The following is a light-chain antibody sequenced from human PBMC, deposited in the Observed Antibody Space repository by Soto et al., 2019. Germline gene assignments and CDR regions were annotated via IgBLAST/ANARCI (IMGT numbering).Light chain of an antibody. CDR1: QSVSSSS. V-gene: IGKV3-20*01. Sequence: ETVLTQSPGTLSLSPGERATLSCRGSQSVSSSSLAWYRQRPGQAPRLLIYGTSSRATGIPDRFSGSGSGTDFTLTISRLEPEDFAVYFCQRYGSSPLITFGQGTRLEIK. J-gene: IGKJ5*01. CDR3: QRYGSSPLIT. CDR2: GTS.